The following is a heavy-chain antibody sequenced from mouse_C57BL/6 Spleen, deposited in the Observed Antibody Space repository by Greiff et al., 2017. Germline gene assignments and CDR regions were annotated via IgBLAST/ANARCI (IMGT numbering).Heavy chain of an antibody. CDR1: GFNFKNTY. V-gene: IGHV14-3*01. CDR3: APYGNYVWFAY. Sequence: VQLQQSVAELVRPGASVKLSCTASGFNFKNTYMNWVKQRPEQGLEWIGRIAPANGNTNYATKFQGKATITADTSSNTAYLQLSSLTSEDTAIYYCAPYGNYVWFAYWGQGTLVTVSA. J-gene: IGHJ3*01. CDR2: IAPANGNT. D-gene: IGHD2-1*01.